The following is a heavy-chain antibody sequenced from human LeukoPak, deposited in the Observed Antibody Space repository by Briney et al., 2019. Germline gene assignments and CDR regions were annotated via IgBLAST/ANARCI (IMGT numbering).Heavy chain of an antibody. Sequence: PGGSLRLSCAASGFTFSNYALSWVRQAPGKGLEWVSTISGSGDNTYYADSVKGRFTISRDNSKNTLYLQMNSLRAEDTAVYYCAKDKYPSPATFDYWGQGTLVTVSS. CDR2: ISGSGDNT. D-gene: IGHD2/OR15-2a*01. V-gene: IGHV3-23*01. CDR1: GFTFSNYA. J-gene: IGHJ4*02. CDR3: AKDKYPSPATFDY.